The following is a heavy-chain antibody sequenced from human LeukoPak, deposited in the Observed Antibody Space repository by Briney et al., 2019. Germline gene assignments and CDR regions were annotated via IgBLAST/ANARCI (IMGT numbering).Heavy chain of an antibody. D-gene: IGHD1-20*01. Sequence: GGSLRLSCAASGFTFSTNSMKWVRQAPGKGLEWVSYISSTSSTIYYADFVKGRFTISRDNAKNSLYLQMNSLRDEDTAVYYCARDNNWAFDYWGQGTLVTVSS. CDR2: ISSTSSTI. CDR3: ARDNNWAFDY. J-gene: IGHJ4*02. CDR1: GFTFSTNS. V-gene: IGHV3-48*02.